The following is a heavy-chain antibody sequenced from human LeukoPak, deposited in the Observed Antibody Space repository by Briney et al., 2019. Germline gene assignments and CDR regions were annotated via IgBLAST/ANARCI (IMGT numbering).Heavy chain of an antibody. J-gene: IGHJ4*02. V-gene: IGHV3-53*01. CDR1: GFAVSNNY. D-gene: IGHD2-15*01. CDR2: IYLDGRT. CDR3: AREGGLGYCSGSSCAYDC. Sequence: GRSLRLSCAALGFAVSNNYMIWVRQAPGKGLEWVSVIYLDGRTDYADSVKGRFAITRDNSKNTLYLQMNSLRVEDTAVYFCAREGGLGYCSGSSCAYDCWGQGTLVTVSS.